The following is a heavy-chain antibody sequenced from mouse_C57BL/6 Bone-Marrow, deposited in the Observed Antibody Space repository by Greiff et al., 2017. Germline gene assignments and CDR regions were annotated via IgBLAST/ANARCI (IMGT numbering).Heavy chain of an antibody. V-gene: IGHV1-15*01. CDR2: IDPETGGT. Sequence: QVQLQQSGAELVRPGASVTLSCKASGYTFTDYEMHWVKQTPVHGLEWIGAIDPETGGTADNQKFKGKAILTADKSSSTAYMELRSLTSEDSAVYYCTRCVTVFDYWGQGTTLTVSS. CDR3: TRCVTVFDY. CDR1: GYTFTDYE. J-gene: IGHJ2*01. D-gene: IGHD2-1*01.